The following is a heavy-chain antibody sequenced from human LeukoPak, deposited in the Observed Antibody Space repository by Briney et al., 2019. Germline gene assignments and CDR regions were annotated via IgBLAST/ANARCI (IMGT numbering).Heavy chain of an antibody. CDR2: ISSSSSYI. CDR1: GFTFSSYS. J-gene: IGHJ6*04. CDR3: ARDLRTDGMDV. V-gene: IGHV3-21*01. Sequence: PGGSLRLSCAASGFTFSSYSMNWVRQAPGKGLEGVSSISSSSSYIYYAHSVKGRFTSTRDSAKNSLYLQMNSLRAEDTAVYYCARDLRTDGMDVWGKGTTVTVSS.